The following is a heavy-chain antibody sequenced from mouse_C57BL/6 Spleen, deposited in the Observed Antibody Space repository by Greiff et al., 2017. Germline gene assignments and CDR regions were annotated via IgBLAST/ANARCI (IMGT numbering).Heavy chain of an antibody. J-gene: IGHJ3*01. CDR3: TRDSSYYYGSSAFAY. V-gene: IGHV5-9-1*02. CDR2: ISSGGDYI. CDR1: GFTFSSYA. Sequence: EVQVVESGEGLVKPGGSLKLSCAASGFTFSSYAMSWVRQTPEKRLEWVAYISSGGDYIYYADTVKGRFTISRDNARNTLYLQMSSLKSEDTAMDYCTRDSSYYYGSSAFAYGGQGTLVTVSA. D-gene: IGHD1-1*01.